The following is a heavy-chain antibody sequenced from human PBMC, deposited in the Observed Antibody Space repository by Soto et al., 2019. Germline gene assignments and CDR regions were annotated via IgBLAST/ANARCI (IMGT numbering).Heavy chain of an antibody. V-gene: IGHV3-64D*08. CDR3: VKDQVRGYDSSGYYYGVLAPNDY. CDR2: ISSNGGST. D-gene: IGHD3-22*01. J-gene: IGHJ4*02. CDR1: GFTFSSYA. Sequence: PGGSLRLSCSASGFTFSSYAMHWVRQAPGKGLEYVSAISSNGGSTYYADSVKGRFTISRDNSKNTLYLQMSSLRAEDTAVYYCVKDQVRGYDSSGYYYGVLAPNDYWGQGTLVTVSS.